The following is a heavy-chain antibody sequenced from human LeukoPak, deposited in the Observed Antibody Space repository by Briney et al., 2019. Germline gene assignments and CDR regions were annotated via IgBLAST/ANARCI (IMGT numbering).Heavy chain of an antibody. V-gene: IGHV3-48*03. CDR2: LTGIGNTI. J-gene: IGHJ4*02. D-gene: IGHD2-21*02. CDR1: GFTFSNYK. CDR3: AREGNPDCHFDY. Sequence: GGSLRLSCAASGFTFSNYKMHWVRQAPGKGLEWVSYLTGIGNTIDYAGSVRGRFTISRDNAKNSLYLQMNSLRVEDTAVYFCAREGNPDCHFDYWGQGTLVTVSS.